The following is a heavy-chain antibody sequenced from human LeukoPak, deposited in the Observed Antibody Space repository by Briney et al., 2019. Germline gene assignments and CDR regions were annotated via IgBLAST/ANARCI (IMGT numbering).Heavy chain of an antibody. V-gene: IGHV3-30*18. D-gene: IGHD6-6*01. CDR1: GFTFSSYD. CDR3: AKDRYSSSSVLDY. Sequence: GGSLRLSCAASGFTFSSYDMHWVRQAPGKGLEWVAVISYDGSNKYYADSVKGRFTISRDNSKNTLYLQMNSLRAEDTAVYYCAKDRYSSSSVLDYWGQGTLVTVSS. J-gene: IGHJ4*02. CDR2: ISYDGSNK.